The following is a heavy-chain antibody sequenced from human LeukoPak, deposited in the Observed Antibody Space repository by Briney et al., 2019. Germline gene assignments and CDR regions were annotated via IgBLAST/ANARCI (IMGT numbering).Heavy chain of an antibody. Sequence: GGSLRLSCTASGFTLSSYEMSWIRQAPGKGLEWVSSIDYSGGSTYYADSVKGRFTISRDNSKNTLYLQMNSLRAEDTAVYYCAKGNKGGMIVPGERPKYFQHWGQGTLVTVSS. J-gene: IGHJ1*01. V-gene: IGHV3-23*01. CDR3: AKGNKGGMIVPGERPKYFQH. CDR2: IDYSGGST. D-gene: IGHD2-15*01. CDR1: GFTLSSYE.